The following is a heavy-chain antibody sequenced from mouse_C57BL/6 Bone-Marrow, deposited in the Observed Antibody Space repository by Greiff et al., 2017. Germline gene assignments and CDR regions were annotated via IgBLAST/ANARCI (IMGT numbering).Heavy chain of an antibody. V-gene: IGHV5-6*01. CDR3: AREGLYYAMDY. J-gene: IGHJ4*01. Sequence: EVKLVESGGDLVKPGGSLKLSCAASGFTFSSYGMSWVRQTPDKRLEWVATISSGGSYPYYPDSVKGRFTISRDNAKNTLYLQMSSLKSEDTAMYYCAREGLYYAMDYWGQGTSVTVSS. CDR1: GFTFSSYG. CDR2: ISSGGSYP. D-gene: IGHD2-4*01.